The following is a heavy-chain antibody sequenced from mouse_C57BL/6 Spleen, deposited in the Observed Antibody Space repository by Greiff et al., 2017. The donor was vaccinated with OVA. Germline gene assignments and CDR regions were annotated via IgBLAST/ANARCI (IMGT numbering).Heavy chain of an antibody. CDR3: ALEEFAY. Sequence: EVQLQQSGPELVKPGASVKISCKASGYTFTDYYMNWVKQSHGKSLEWIGDINPNNGGTSYNQKFKGKATLTVDKSSSTAYMELRSLTSEDSAVYYCALEEFAYWGQGTLVTVSA. V-gene: IGHV1-26*01. CDR2: INPNNGGT. CDR1: GYTFTDYY. J-gene: IGHJ3*01.